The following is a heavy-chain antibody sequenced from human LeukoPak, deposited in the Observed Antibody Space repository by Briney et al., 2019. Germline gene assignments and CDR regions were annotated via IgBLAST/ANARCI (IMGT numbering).Heavy chain of an antibody. CDR2: ISGSGGST. CDR3: ARDLDWGAFDA. V-gene: IGHV3-23*01. Sequence: GGSLRLSCAASGFTFSSYAMSWVRQAPGKGLEWVSAISGSGGSTYYADSVKGRFTISRDNSKNTVSLHMNSLRAEDTALYYCARDLDWGAFDAWGQGTLVTVSS. J-gene: IGHJ5*02. D-gene: IGHD3-9*01. CDR1: GFTFSSYA.